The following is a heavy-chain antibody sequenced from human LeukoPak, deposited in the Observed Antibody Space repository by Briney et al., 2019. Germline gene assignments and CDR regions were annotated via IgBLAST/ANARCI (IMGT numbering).Heavy chain of an antibody. Sequence: SVKVSCKASGGTFSSYAISWVRQAPGQGLEWMGRIIPILGIANYAQKFQGRVTITADKSTSTAYMELSSLRSEDTAVYYCARLRFYSGSPFQHWGQGTLVTVSS. J-gene: IGHJ1*01. CDR1: GGTFSSYA. V-gene: IGHV1-69*04. D-gene: IGHD1-26*01. CDR2: IIPILGIA. CDR3: ARLRFYSGSPFQH.